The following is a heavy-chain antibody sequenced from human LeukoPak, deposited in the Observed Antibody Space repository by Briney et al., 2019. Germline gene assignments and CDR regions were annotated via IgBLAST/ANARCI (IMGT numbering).Heavy chain of an antibody. Sequence: SQTLSLTCTVSGGSISSGGYYWSWIRQHPGKGLEWIGYIYYSGSTYYNPSLKSRVTMSVDTSENQFSLKLSSVTAADTAVYYCARGWEYSSGWYYFDYWGQGTLVTVSS. J-gene: IGHJ4*02. V-gene: IGHV4-31*03. CDR2: IYYSGST. D-gene: IGHD6-19*01. CDR3: ARGWEYSSGWYYFDY. CDR1: GGSISSGGYY.